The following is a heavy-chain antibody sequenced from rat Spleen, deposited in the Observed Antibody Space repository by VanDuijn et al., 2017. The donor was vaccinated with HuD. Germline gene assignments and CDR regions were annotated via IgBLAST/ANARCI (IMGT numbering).Heavy chain of an antibody. CDR3: ARGGYNSGYVDY. CDR1: GFTFSDYY. V-gene: IGHV5-29*01. J-gene: IGHJ2*01. D-gene: IGHD4-3*01. Sequence: EVQLVESDGGLVQPGRSLKLSCAASGFTFSDYYMAWVRQAPTKGLEWVATISYDGSSTYYRDSVKGRFTISRDNAKSTLYLQMDSLRSEDTATYYCARGGYNSGYVDYWGQGVMVTVSS. CDR2: ISYDGSST.